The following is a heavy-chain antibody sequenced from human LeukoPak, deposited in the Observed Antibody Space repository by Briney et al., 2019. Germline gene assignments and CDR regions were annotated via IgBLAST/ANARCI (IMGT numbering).Heavy chain of an antibody. D-gene: IGHD6-6*01. CDR1: GFTFSSYA. J-gene: IGHJ4*02. CDR3: AKDGMYSSSSSYYFDY. CDR2: ISGSDGST. Sequence: GGSLRLSCAASGFTFSSYAMSWVRQAPGKGLEWVSGISGSDGSTNYADSVKGRFTISRDYSKNTLYLQMNSLRAEDTALYYCAKDGMYSSSSSYYFDYWGPGTLVTVSS. V-gene: IGHV3-23*01.